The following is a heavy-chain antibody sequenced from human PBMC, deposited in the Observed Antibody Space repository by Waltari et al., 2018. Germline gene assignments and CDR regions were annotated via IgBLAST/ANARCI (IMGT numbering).Heavy chain of an antibody. V-gene: IGHV4-61*02. CDR3: AREDEGTGDYYYYYMDV. J-gene: IGHJ6*03. CDR2: IYTSGGT. Sequence: QVQLQESGPGLVKPSQTLSLTCTVSGGSISSGSYYWSWIRQPAGKGLEWIGRIYTSGGTNYNPPLKERVTISVDTSKNQFSLKLSSVTAADTAVYYCAREDEGTGDYYYYYMDVWGKGTTVTVSS. D-gene: IGHD1-1*01. CDR1: GGSISSGSYY.